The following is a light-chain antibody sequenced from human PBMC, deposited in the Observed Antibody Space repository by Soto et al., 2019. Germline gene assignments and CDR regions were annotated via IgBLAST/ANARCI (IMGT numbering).Light chain of an antibody. CDR3: GTWDSGLSAGV. CDR2: ENN. V-gene: IGLV1-51*02. CDR1: SSNIGTYY. J-gene: IGLJ3*02. Sequence: QSVLTQPPSVSAAPGQKVTISCSGSSSNIGTYYVSWYQQLPGTAPKLLIYENNKRPSGIPDRFSGSKSGTSATLGITGLQAGDEDDYYCGTWDSGLSAGVFGGGTQLTVL.